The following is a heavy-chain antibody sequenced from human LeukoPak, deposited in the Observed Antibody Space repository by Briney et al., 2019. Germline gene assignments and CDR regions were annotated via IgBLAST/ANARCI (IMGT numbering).Heavy chain of an antibody. CDR1: GFSFNMFI. Sequence: GGSLTLSCAASGFSFNMFIMNPVRQAPGKGLEWVSSISGRGRLIWYADSVKGRSTISRDNANNTLHLHLTGLRGDDTAVYYCVREASHVFDFWGQGTMVTVSS. CDR3: VREASHVFDF. V-gene: IGHV3-21*01. J-gene: IGHJ3*01. CDR2: ISGRGRLI.